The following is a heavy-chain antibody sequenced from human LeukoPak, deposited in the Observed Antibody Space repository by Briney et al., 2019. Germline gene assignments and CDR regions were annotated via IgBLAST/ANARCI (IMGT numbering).Heavy chain of an antibody. CDR3: ARGLDTAKVGY. CDR2: IHPSGST. CDR1: GASISEYY. D-gene: IGHD5-18*01. Sequence: LETLSLTCTVSGASISEYYWTWIRQPPGKGLEWLGHIHPSGSTYSNPSLRSRVTVSVDTPKNQFSLTLSSVTAADTAMYFCARGLDTAKVGYWGQGTLVTVSS. J-gene: IGHJ4*02. V-gene: IGHV4-4*08.